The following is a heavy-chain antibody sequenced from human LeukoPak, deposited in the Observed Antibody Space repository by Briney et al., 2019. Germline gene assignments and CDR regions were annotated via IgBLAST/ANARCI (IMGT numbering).Heavy chain of an antibody. Sequence: EASVKVSCKASGYTFTGYYMHWVRQAPGQGLEWMGWINPNSGGTNYAQKFQGWVTMTRDTSISTAYMELSRPRSDDTAVYYCARAGDYGDPFDYWGQGTLVTVSS. CDR1: GYTFTGYY. D-gene: IGHD4-17*01. CDR2: INPNSGGT. V-gene: IGHV1-2*04. CDR3: ARAGDYGDPFDY. J-gene: IGHJ4*02.